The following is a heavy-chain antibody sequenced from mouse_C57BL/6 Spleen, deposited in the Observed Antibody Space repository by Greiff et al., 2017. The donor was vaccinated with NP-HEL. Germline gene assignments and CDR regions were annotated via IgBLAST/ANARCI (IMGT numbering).Heavy chain of an antibody. CDR2: ILPGSGST. CDR1: GYTFTGYW. Sequence: VKLQESGAELMKPGASVKLSCKATGYTFTGYWIEWVKQRPGHGLEWIGEILPGSGSTNYNENFKGKATFTADTSSNTAYMQISSLTTEDSAIYYCARSPNGRSFYWYVDVWGTGTTVTVSS. D-gene: IGHD1-1*01. J-gene: IGHJ1*03. CDR3: ARSPNGRSFYWYVDV. V-gene: IGHV1-9*01.